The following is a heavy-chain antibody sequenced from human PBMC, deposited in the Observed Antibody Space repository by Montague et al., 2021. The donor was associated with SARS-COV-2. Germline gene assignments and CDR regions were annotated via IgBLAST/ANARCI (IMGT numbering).Heavy chain of an antibody. CDR3: ASEWGRYSGRFDY. J-gene: IGHJ4*02. Sequence: TLSLTCTVSGDSITSGSYYWNWVRQPAGKGLEWVGRSYTSGSIDYNPSLKSRLTISVDTSKNQFSLKLSSVTAADTAVYFCASEWGRYSGRFDYWGQGALVTVSS. D-gene: IGHD3-16*01. CDR2: SYTSGSI. V-gene: IGHV4-61*02. CDR1: GDSITSGSYY.